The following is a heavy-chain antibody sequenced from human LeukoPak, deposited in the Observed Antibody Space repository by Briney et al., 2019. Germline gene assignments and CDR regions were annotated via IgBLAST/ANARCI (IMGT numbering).Heavy chain of an antibody. J-gene: IGHJ6*02. CDR1: GGSISSYY. CDR3: ARHAGPNYYDFWSGYYIPLGGMDV. V-gene: IGHV4-59*08. CDR2: IYYSGST. Sequence: SETLSLTCTVSGGSISSYYWSWIRQPPGKGLEWIGYIYYSGSTNYNPSLKSRVTISVDTSKNQFSLKLSSVTAADTAVYYCARHAGPNYYDFWSGYYIPLGGMDVWGQGTTVTVSS. D-gene: IGHD3-3*01.